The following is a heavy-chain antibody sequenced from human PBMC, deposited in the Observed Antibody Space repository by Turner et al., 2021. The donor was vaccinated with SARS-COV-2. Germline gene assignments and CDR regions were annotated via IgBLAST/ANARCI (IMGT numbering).Heavy chain of an antibody. Sequence: EAQLVETGGGLIQPGGSLRLSCAASGFTVSSNYMSWVRQAPGKGLEWVSVIYSGGSTFYADSVKGRFTISRDNSKNTLYLQMNILRAEDTAVYYCARDLAYYGMDVWGQVTTVTVSS. V-gene: IGHV3-53*02. J-gene: IGHJ6*02. CDR2: IYSGGST. D-gene: IGHD2-15*01. CDR3: ARDLAYYGMDV. CDR1: GFTVSSNY.